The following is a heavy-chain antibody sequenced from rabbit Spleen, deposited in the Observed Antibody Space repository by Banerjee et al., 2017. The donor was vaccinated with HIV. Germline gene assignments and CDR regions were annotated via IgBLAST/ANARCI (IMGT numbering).Heavy chain of an antibody. J-gene: IGHJ6*01. CDR3: ARDAGTSFSTYGMDL. Sequence: QSLEESGGGLVKPGTSLTLTCRASGFSFNSGYDMCCACQAPGKGLEWIACIYAGSSGSTYSATWAKGRFTVSKTSSTTVTLQMTTLTAADTATYFCARDAGTSFSTYGMDLWGPGTLVTVS. V-gene: IGHV1S40*01. D-gene: IGHD4-2*01. CDR2: IYAGSSGST. CDR1: GFSFNSGYD.